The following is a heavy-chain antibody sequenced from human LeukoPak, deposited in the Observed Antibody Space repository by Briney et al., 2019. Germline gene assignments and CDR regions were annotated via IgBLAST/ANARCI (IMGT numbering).Heavy chain of an antibody. J-gene: IGHJ6*03. CDR1: GGSISSSSYY. D-gene: IGHD3-3*01. Sequence: PSETLSLTCTVSGGSISSSSYYWGWIRQPPGKGLEWIGSIYYSGSTYYNPSLKSRVTISVDTSKNQFSLKLSSVTAADTAVYYCARGPPHYDFWSGPPRHYYMGVWGKGTTVTVSS. V-gene: IGHV4-39*01. CDR2: IYYSGST. CDR3: ARGPPHYDFWSGPPRHYYMGV.